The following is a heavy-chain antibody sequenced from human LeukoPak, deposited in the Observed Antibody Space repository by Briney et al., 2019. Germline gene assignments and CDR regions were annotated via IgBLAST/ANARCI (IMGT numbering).Heavy chain of an antibody. CDR3: ASGAYCGSDCYSGSDY. V-gene: IGHV4-30-4*01. CDR2: IYYSGST. CDR1: GGSISSGDYY. Sequence: SETLSLTCTVSGGSISSGDYYWSWIRQPPGKGLEWIGYIYYSGSTYYNPSLKSRVTISVDTSKNQFSLKLSSVTAADTAVYYCASGAYCGSDCYSGSDYWGQGTLVTVSS. J-gene: IGHJ4*02. D-gene: IGHD2-21*02.